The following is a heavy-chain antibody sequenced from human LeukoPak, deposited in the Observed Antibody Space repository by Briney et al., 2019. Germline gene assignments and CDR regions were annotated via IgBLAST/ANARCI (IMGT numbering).Heavy chain of an antibody. CDR3: ARTPAAAESWAFDY. CDR2: IYTSGST. D-gene: IGHD6-13*01. V-gene: IGHV4-61*02. J-gene: IGHJ4*01. Sequence: SETLSLTCTVSGGSISSGSYYWSWIRQPAGKGLEWIGRIYTSGSTNYNPSLKSRVTISVDTSKNQFSLKLSSVTAADTAVYYCARTPAAAESWAFDYWGQGTLVTVSS. CDR1: GGSISSGSYY.